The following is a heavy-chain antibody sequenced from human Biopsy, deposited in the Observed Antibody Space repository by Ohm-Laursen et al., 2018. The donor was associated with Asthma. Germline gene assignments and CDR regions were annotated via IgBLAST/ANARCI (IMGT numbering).Heavy chain of an antibody. V-gene: IGHV3-30-3*01. D-gene: IGHD6-19*01. CDR2: ISYDGSSI. CDR3: AREGVAGTHIED. J-gene: IGHJ4*02. CDR1: RFTYE. Sequence: SLRLSCAASRFTYEMHWVRQAPGKGPEWVAVISYDGSSIYYADSVKGRFTISRDNSKNTLSPQMNSLTAEDTAVYYCAREGVAGTHIEDWGQGTLVTVSS.